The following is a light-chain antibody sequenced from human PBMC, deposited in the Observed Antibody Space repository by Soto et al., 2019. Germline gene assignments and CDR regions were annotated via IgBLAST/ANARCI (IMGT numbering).Light chain of an antibody. CDR2: KAS. V-gene: IGKV1-5*03. CDR3: QQYDSSWT. J-gene: IGKJ1*01. Sequence: DVQITHSPRFLSASVSDRVTTTCRASQSVRTWLAWYQQKPGTAPKLLIYKASTLESGVPSRFSGNGSGTDFTLTITSLQPEDCATYYCQQYDSSWTFGLGTKVDIK. CDR1: QSVRTW.